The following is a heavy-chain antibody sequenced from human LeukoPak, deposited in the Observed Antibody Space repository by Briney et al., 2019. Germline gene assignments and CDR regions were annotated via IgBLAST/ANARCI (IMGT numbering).Heavy chain of an antibody. CDR3: ARITFVVEGYGMDV. CDR2: ISYSGST. V-gene: IGHV4-39*01. Sequence: PSETLSLTCTVSGGSIISTSYYWGWIRQPPGKGLEWIGSISYSGSTYYNPSLRSRVTISVDTSKNQLSLRLTSVTAADTAVYYCARITFVVEGYGMDVWGQGTAVTVSS. J-gene: IGHJ6*02. CDR1: GGSIISTSYY. D-gene: IGHD2-21*01.